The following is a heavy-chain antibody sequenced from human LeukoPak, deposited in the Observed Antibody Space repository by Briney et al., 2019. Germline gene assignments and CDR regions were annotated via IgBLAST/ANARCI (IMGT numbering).Heavy chain of an antibody. V-gene: IGHV4-30-2*01. D-gene: IGHD2-2*02. J-gene: IGHJ4*02. Sequence: SETLSLTCAVSGGSISSGGYSWSWIRQPPGKGLEWIVYIYHSGSTYYNPSLKSRVTISVDRSKNQFSLKLSSVTAADTAVYYCARDRGGYCSSASCYNYFDYWGQGTLVTVSS. CDR2: IYHSGST. CDR3: ARDRGGYCSSASCYNYFDY. CDR1: GGSISSGGYS.